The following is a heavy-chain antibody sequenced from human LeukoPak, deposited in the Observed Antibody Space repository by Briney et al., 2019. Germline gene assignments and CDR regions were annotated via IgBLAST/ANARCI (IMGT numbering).Heavy chain of an antibody. CDR1: GFTFSDYY. D-gene: IGHD3-10*01. CDR3: ARAYYGSGSYYIDFDY. CDR2: ISSSSSYT. V-gene: IGHV3-11*06. Sequence: GGSLRLSCAASGFTFSDYYMSWIRQAPGKGLEWVSYISSSSSYTNYADSVKGRFTISRDNAKNSLYLQMNSLSAEDTAVYYCARAYYGSGSYYIDFDYWGQGTLVTVSS. J-gene: IGHJ4*02.